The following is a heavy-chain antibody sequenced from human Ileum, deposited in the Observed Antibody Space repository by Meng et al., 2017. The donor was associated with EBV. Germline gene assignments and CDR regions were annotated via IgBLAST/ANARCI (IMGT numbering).Heavy chain of an antibody. Sequence: TVKDAGPTLMEPTQTLTRPCTFSGFSLSTSGVSVGWIRQPPGKALEWLAVIYWNDDKGYSPSLKSRLTITKDTSKNQVVLTMTNMDPVDTATYYCAHTKHSSGYYYHDYWGQGTLVTSPQ. CDR2: IYWNDDK. J-gene: IGHJ4*02. CDR3: AHTKHSSGYYYHDY. V-gene: IGHV2-5*01. D-gene: IGHD3-22*01. CDR1: GFSLSTSGVS.